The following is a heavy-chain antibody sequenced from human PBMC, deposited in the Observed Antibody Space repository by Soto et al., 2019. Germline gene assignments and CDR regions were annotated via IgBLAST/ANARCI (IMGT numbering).Heavy chain of an antibody. V-gene: IGHV1-69*12. CDR2: IIPIFGTA. Sequence: QVQLVQSGAEVKKPGSSVKVSCKASGGTFSSYAISWVRQAPGQGLEWMGGIIPIFGTANYAQKFQGRITITADESTSTAYMELSSLRSEDTAVYYCARAMGIAGGKGGNYFDYWGQGTLVTVSS. D-gene: IGHD6-13*01. CDR1: GGTFSSYA. J-gene: IGHJ4*02. CDR3: ARAMGIAGGKGGNYFDY.